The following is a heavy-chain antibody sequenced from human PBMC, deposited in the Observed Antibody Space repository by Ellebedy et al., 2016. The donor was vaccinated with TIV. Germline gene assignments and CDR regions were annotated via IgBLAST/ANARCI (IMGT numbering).Heavy chain of an antibody. CDR3: ARDFYDFWSGYYYSYFDY. CDR1: GFTFSSYS. J-gene: IGHJ4*02. V-gene: IGHV3-48*04. CDR2: ISSSSSSI. D-gene: IGHD3-3*01. Sequence: GESLKISCAASGFTFSSYSMNWVRQAPGKGLEWVSYISSSSSSIYYADSVKGRFTIYRDNAKNSLYLQMNSLRAEDTAVYYCARDFYDFWSGYYYSYFDYWGQGTLVTVSS.